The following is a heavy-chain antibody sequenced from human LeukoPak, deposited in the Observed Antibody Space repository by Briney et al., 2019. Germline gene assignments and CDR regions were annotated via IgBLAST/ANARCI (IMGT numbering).Heavy chain of an antibody. CDR3: ARDPPHVSWLFDY. D-gene: IGHD3-16*01. CDR2: ITNGGGTT. CDR1: GFTFSSYA. J-gene: IGHJ4*02. V-gene: IGHV3-23*01. Sequence: GSLRLSCAASGFTFSSYAMSWVRQAPGKGLEWVSAITNGGGTTYYADSVKGRFTISRDNSKNTLYLQMISPRAEDTAVYYCARDPPHVSWLFDYWGQGTLVTVSS.